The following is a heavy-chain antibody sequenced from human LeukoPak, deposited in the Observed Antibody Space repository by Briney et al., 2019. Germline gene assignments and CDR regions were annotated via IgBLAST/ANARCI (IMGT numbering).Heavy chain of an antibody. CDR3: ARRGGSGRAFDY. V-gene: IGHV4-39*01. J-gene: IGHJ4*02. CDR2: IYYTGST. CDR1: GASISGGTYY. Sequence: SETLSLTCSVSGASISGGTYYWGWIRQPPGKGLEWIGSIYYTGSTYDNPSLKSRVTISVDTPKNQFSLKLSSVTAADTAVYYCARRGGSGRAFDYWGQGTLVTVSS. D-gene: IGHD1-26*01.